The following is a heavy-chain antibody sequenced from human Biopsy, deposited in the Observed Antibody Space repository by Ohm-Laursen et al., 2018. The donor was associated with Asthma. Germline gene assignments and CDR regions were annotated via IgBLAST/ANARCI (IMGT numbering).Heavy chain of an antibody. CDR2: ISPVFGST. D-gene: IGHD6-13*01. Sequence: SVKVSCKASGYTFISYAIHWVRQAPGQRLEWMGGISPVFGSTNIAQKFQGRVTISADIFTKTAYPEVSSLRSDDTAVYYCASPSSSREILYYYYNMDIWGQGTMVTVSS. CDR3: ASPSSSREILYYYYNMDI. CDR1: GYTFISYA. J-gene: IGHJ6*02. V-gene: IGHV1-69*06.